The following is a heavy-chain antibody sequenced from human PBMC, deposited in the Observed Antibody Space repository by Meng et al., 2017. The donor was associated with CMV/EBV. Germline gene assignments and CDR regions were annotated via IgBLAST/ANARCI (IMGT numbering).Heavy chain of an antibody. D-gene: IGHD2-21*01. V-gene: IGHV3-23*03. CDR3: ARTCGGNCSFAPVFDY. CDR2: IYRSGSIT. CDR1: GFTFSSYA. Sequence: GESLKISCAASGFTFSSYAMSWVRQAPGKGLEWVSVIYRSGSITYYADSVKGRFTISRDNSKSTLFLQMSGLRAEDTAVYYCARTCGGNCSFAPVFDYWGQGTLVTVSS. J-gene: IGHJ4*02.